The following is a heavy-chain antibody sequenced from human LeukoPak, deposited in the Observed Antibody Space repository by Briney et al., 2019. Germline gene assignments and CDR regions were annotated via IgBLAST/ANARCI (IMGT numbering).Heavy chain of an antibody. Sequence: GGPLRLSCAASGFTFSNYWMSWVRQAPGKGLEWLANINQDGSEMYYVDSVKGRFTIPRDNGKTSLYARDQGSMIVARTTNWYFYLWGRGTLVTVSS. J-gene: IGHJ2*01. CDR3: FYL. V-gene: IGHV3-7*01. CDR2: INQDGSEM. D-gene: IGHD3-22*01. CDR1: GFTFSNYW.